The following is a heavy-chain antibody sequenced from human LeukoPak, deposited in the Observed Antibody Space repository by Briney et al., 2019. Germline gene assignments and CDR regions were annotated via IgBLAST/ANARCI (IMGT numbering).Heavy chain of an antibody. J-gene: IGHJ4*02. V-gene: IGHV3-23*01. CDR1: GFTVSSNY. CDR2: ISGSGGST. D-gene: IGHD6-19*01. CDR3: AKDSEQWLVGFYY. Sequence: GGSLRLSCAASGFTVSSNYMSWVRQAPGKGLEWVSAISGSGGSTYYADSVKGRFTISRDNSKNTLYLQMNSLRAEDTAVYYCAKDSEQWLVGFYYWGQGTLITVSS.